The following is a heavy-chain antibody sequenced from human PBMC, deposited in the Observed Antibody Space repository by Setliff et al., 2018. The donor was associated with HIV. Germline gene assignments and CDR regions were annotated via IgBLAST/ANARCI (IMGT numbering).Heavy chain of an antibody. Sequence: SETLSLTCAVSGYSISSGYYWGWIRQPPGKGLEWIGEINHSGSTNYNPSLKSRVTISVDTSKNQFSLKLSSVTAADTAVYYCARGRAPHYYYGSGSRSYYFDYWGQGTLVTV. V-gene: IGHV4-38-2*01. D-gene: IGHD3-10*01. CDR2: INHSGST. CDR3: ARGRAPHYYYGSGSRSYYFDY. J-gene: IGHJ4*02. CDR1: GYSISSGYY.